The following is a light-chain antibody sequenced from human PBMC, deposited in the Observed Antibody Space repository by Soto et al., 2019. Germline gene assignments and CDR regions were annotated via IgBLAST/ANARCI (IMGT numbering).Light chain of an antibody. J-gene: IGLJ1*01. CDR3: CSYAGSYTDG. V-gene: IGLV2-11*01. Sequence: QSVLTQPPSASGSPGQSVTISCTGTSSDVGGYNFVSWYQHHPGKAPKLIIYNVIQRPSGVPDRFSASKSDNTASLTISGLQAEYEADYYCCSYAGSYTDGFGTGTKVTVL. CDR1: SSDVGGYNF. CDR2: NVI.